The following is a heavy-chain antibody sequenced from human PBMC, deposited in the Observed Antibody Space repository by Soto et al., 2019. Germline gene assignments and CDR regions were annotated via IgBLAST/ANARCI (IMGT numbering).Heavy chain of an antibody. V-gene: IGHV4-59*11. CDR2: IYNKGNT. J-gene: IGHJ5*02. CDR1: GASISSHY. D-gene: IGHD5-18*01. CDR3: AKVGTGRVWLRWLDP. Sequence: PSEILSLTCTVSGASISSHYWSWIRQPPGKGLEWIGYIYNKGNTNYNPSLKSRVTISVDTSKNQFSLNLTSVTAADTAVYYCAKVGTGRVWLRWLDPWGQGSLVTVSS.